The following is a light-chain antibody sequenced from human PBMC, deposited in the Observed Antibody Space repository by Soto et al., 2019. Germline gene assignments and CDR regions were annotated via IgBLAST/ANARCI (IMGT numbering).Light chain of an antibody. Sequence: DIQMTQSPSTLSGSVGVRVTITCRASQTISSWLAWYQQKPGKAPKLLIYKASTLKSGVPSRFSGSGSGTEFTLTISSLQLDDFATYYCQHYNSYSEAFGQGTKVDIK. CDR3: QHYNSYSEA. CDR2: KAS. J-gene: IGKJ1*01. V-gene: IGKV1-5*03. CDR1: QTISSW.